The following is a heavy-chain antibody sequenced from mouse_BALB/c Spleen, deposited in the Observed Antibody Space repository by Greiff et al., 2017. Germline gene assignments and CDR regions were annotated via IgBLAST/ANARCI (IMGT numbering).Heavy chain of an antibody. CDR2: IYPGDGDT. D-gene: IGHD2-3*01. Sequence: QVQLQQSGAELVRPGSSVKISCKASGYAFSSYWMNWVKQRPGQGLEWIGQIYPGDGDTNYYGKFKGKATLTADKSSSTACMQLSSLTSEDSAVYFSARWDGYPFAYWGQGTLVTVSA. CDR1: GYAFSSYW. CDR3: ARWDGYPFAY. J-gene: IGHJ3*01. V-gene: IGHV1-80*01.